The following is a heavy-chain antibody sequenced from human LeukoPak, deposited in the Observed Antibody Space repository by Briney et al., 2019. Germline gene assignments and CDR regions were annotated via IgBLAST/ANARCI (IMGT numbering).Heavy chain of an antibody. Sequence: ASVKVSCKASGYTFTSYDINWVRQATGQGLEWMGWMNPNSGNTDYAHKFQGRVTMTRNTSISTAYMELSSLRSEDTAVYYCARRYSSSWYWYYYYGMDVWGQGTTVTVSS. D-gene: IGHD6-13*01. CDR3: ARRYSSSWYWYYYYGMDV. CDR2: MNPNSGNT. J-gene: IGHJ6*02. CDR1: GYTFTSYD. V-gene: IGHV1-8*01.